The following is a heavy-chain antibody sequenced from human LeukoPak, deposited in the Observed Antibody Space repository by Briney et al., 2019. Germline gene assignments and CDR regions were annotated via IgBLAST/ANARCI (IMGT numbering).Heavy chain of an antibody. Sequence: GASVKVSCKASGYTFTGYYMHWVRQAPGQGLEWMGWINPNSGGTNYAQKFQGRVTMTRDTSISTAYMELSRLRSDDTAVYYCARDLKGDDIVVVPAQPDYWGQGTLVTVSS. CDR1: GYTFTGYY. D-gene: IGHD2-2*01. CDR3: ARDLKGDDIVVVPAQPDY. CDR2: INPNSGGT. V-gene: IGHV1-2*02. J-gene: IGHJ4*02.